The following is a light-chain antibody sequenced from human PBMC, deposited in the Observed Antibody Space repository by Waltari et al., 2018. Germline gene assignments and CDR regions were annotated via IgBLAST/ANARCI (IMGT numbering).Light chain of an antibody. CDR1: QTVTSNY. Sequence: IVLAQSPDTLSLSPGERATLSCRAIQTVTSNYLSWYQQKPGQAPRLLIFGASSRATGIPNRFSGSGSGTDFTRTIARREPEDFAVYYCQQYASSRTFGQGTRVEIK. CDR2: GAS. J-gene: IGKJ1*01. V-gene: IGKV3-20*01. CDR3: QQYASSRT.